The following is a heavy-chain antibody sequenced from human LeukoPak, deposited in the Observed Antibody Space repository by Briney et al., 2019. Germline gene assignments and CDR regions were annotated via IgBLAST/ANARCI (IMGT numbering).Heavy chain of an antibody. V-gene: IGHV3-23*01. CDR3: AKDLSPRQWLDAFDI. D-gene: IGHD6-19*01. J-gene: IGHJ3*02. CDR2: ISDSGGST. Sequence: GGSLRLSCAASGFTFSSYGMSWVRQAPGKGLEWVSAISDSGGSTYYADSVKGRFTISRDNSKNTLYLQMNSLRAEDTAVYYCAKDLSPRQWLDAFDIWGQGTMVTVSS. CDR1: GFTFSSYG.